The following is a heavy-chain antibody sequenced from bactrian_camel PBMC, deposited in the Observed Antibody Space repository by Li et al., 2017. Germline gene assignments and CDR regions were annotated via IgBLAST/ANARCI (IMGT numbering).Heavy chain of an antibody. CDR3: AAEKILQGRSICTGGRMALIDEYTY. CDR1: GVTDSLDC. D-gene: IGHD5*01. CDR2: FYPFGGST. V-gene: IGHV3S40*01. Sequence: VQLVESGGGSVQAGGSLRLSCAASGVTDSLDCMGWFRQPPGKEREGVAGFYPFGGSTYYADSVEGRFTISQDNAKNTVYLEMNSLKPDDTAMYYCAAEKILQGRSICTGGRMALIDEYTYWGQGTQVTVS. J-gene: IGHJ4*01.